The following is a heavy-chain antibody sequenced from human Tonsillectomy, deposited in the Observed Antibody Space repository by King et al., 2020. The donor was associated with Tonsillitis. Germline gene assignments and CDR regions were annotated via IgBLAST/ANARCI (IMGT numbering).Heavy chain of an antibody. Sequence: VQLVESGGGLVQPGGSLRLSCAASGFTVSSNYMSWVRQAPGEGLEWVSVIYSGGNTYSADSVEGRFTISRHNSKNTLSLQMNSLRAEDTAVYYCARDMIFGVALDWGQGTLVTVSS. CDR1: GFTVSSNY. J-gene: IGHJ4*02. CDR2: IYSGGNT. D-gene: IGHD3/OR15-3a*01. CDR3: ARDMIFGVALD. V-gene: IGHV3-53*04.